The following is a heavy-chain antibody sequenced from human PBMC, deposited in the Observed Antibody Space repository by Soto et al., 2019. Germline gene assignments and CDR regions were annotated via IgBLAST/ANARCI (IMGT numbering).Heavy chain of an antibody. CDR2: VYYGGTT. D-gene: IGHD3-10*01. V-gene: IGHV4-59*08. CDR3: ARQGFGPLHGLVDV. CDR1: GGSISPYF. Sequence: PSETLSVTCTVSGGSISPYFSTCIRQPPGKGQEWIGYVYYGGTTSDNPSLKSRATISLETSKSQISLRLSSVTAADTAVYYCARQGFGPLHGLVDVWGQGTTVS. J-gene: IGHJ6*02.